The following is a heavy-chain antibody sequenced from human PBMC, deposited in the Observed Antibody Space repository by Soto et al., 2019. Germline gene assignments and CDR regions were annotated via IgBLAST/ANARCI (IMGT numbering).Heavy chain of an antibody. CDR1: GGTFSSYA. V-gene: IGHV1-69*13. Sequence: SVKVSCKASGGTFSSYAISWVRQAPGQGLEWMGGIIPIFGTANYAQKFQGRVTITADESTSTAYMELSSLRSEDTAVYYCARDLPNCSSTRCYFGYYGMDVWGQGTTVTVSS. J-gene: IGHJ6*02. CDR2: IIPIFGTA. D-gene: IGHD2-2*01. CDR3: ARDLPNCSSTRCYFGYYGMDV.